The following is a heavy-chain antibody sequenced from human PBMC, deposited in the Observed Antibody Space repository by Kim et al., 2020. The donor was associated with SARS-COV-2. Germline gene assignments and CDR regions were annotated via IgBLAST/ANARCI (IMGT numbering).Heavy chain of an antibody. V-gene: IGHV3-33*01. J-gene: IGHJ4*02. Sequence: GGSLRLSCAASGFTFSSYGMHWVRQAPGKGLEWVAVIWYDGSNKYYADSVKGRFTISRDNSKNTLYLQMNSLRAEDTAVYYCARDFRETSLLWFGELLWLGYWGQGTLVTVSS. CDR2: IWYDGSNK. CDR3: ARDFRETSLLWFGELLWLGY. D-gene: IGHD3-10*01. CDR1: GFTFSSYG.